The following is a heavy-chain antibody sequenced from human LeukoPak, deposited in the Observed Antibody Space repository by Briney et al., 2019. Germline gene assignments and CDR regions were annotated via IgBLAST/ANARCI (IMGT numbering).Heavy chain of an antibody. Sequence: GGSLRLSCAASGFTFSSYAMSWVRQAPGKGLEWVSYISSRSSTIYYADSVKGRFTISRDNAKNSLYLQMNSLRAEDTAVYYCAREGPYYDFWSGPPYGMDVWGQGTTVTVSS. J-gene: IGHJ6*02. CDR3: AREGPYYDFWSGPPYGMDV. CDR1: GFTFSSYA. CDR2: ISSRSSTI. D-gene: IGHD3-3*01. V-gene: IGHV3-48*01.